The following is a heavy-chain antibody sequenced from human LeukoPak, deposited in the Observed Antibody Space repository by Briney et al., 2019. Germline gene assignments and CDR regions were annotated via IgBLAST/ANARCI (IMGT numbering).Heavy chain of an antibody. Sequence: PSETLSLTCTVSGGSISSYYWSWLRQPPGKGLEWIGYIYYSGSTNYNPSLKSRVTISVDTSKNQFSLKLSSVTAADTAVYYCARVTGYMIEDYFDSWGQGTLVTVSS. D-gene: IGHD3-9*01. CDR3: ARVTGYMIEDYFDS. CDR2: IYYSGST. J-gene: IGHJ4*02. CDR1: GGSISSYY. V-gene: IGHV4-59*01.